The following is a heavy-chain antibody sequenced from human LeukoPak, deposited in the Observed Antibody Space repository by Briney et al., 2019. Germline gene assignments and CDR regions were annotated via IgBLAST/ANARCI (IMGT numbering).Heavy chain of an antibody. CDR2: ISWNSGSI. CDR1: GFTFDDYA. V-gene: IGHV3-9*01. J-gene: IGHJ4*02. CDR3: AKVRQGYYFDY. Sequence: GRSLRLSCAASGFTFDDYAMHWVRQAPGKGLEWVSGISWNSGSIGYADSVKGRFTISRDNAKNSLYLQMNSLRAEDTALYYCAKVRQGYYFDYWGQGTLVTVSS.